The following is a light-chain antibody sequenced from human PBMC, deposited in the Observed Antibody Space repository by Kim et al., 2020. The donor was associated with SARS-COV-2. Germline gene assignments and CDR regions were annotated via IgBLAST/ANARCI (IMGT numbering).Light chain of an antibody. CDR2: YDS. CDR1: NMGSKS. J-gene: IGLJ1*01. CDR3: QVWDSSSDHYV. Sequence: SYELTPPPSVSVAPGKTARITCGGNNMGSKSVHWYQQKPGQAPVLVIYYDSDRPSGIPERFSGSNSGNTATLTISRVEAGDEADYYCQVWDSSSDHYVFGTGTKVTVL. V-gene: IGLV3-21*04.